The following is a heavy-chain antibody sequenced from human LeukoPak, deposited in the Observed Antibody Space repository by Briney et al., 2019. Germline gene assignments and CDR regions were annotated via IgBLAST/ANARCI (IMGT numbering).Heavy chain of an antibody. Sequence: PSETLSLTCTASGGSISSSRYYWGWIRQPPGKGLEWIGSIYYSGSTYYNPSLKSRVTISVDTSKNQFSLRLSSVTAADTAVYYCARGYYYDSSGYAFDYWGQGTLVTVSS. CDR3: ARGYYYDSSGYAFDY. V-gene: IGHV4-39*01. D-gene: IGHD3-22*01. CDR2: IYYSGST. CDR1: GGSISSSRYY. J-gene: IGHJ4*02.